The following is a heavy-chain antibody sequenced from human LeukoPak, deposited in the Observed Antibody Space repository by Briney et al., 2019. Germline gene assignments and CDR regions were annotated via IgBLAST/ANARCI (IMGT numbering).Heavy chain of an antibody. CDR2: IYSGGST. V-gene: IGHV3-66*01. CDR3: ARGEYDYVWGSYRPPFDY. J-gene: IGHJ4*02. Sequence: GGSLRLSCTASGFTFSSYSMNWVRQAPGKGLEWVSVIYSGGSTYYADSVKGRFTISRDNSKNTLYLQMNSLRAEDTAVYYCARGEYDYVWGSYRPPFDYWGQGTLVTVSS. CDR1: GFTFSSYS. D-gene: IGHD3-16*02.